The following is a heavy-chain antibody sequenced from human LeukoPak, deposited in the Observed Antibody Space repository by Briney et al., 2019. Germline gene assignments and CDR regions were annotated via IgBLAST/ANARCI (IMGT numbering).Heavy chain of an antibody. J-gene: IGHJ5*02. V-gene: IGHV3-7*03. D-gene: IGHD1-26*01. CDR1: GFTFSTYW. Sequence: PGGSLRLSCAASGFTFSTYWMSWVRQAPGKGLGWVANIKQDGSDKFYVDSVKGRFTISRDNAKNTLYLQMNSLRAEDTAVYYCAKSIVGAVYNWFDPWGQGTLVTVSS. CDR2: IKQDGSDK. CDR3: AKSIVGAVYNWFDP.